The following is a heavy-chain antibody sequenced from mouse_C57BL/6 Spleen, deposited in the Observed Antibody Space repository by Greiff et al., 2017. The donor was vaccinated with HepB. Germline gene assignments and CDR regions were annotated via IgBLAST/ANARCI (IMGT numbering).Heavy chain of an antibody. CDR3: ASPYSNYPWFAY. V-gene: IGHV5-17*01. D-gene: IGHD2-5*01. J-gene: IGHJ3*01. Sequence: EVMLVESGGGLVKPGGSLKLSCAASGFTFSDYGVHWVRQAPEKGLEWVAYISSGSSTIYYADTVKGRFTISRDNAKNTLFLQMTSLRSEDTAMYYCASPYSNYPWFAYWGQGTLVTVSA. CDR1: GFTFSDYG. CDR2: ISSGSSTI.